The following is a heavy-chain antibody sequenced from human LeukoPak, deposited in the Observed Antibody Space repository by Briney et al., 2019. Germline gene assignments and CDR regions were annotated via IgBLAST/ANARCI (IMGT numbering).Heavy chain of an antibody. Sequence: PGGSLRLSCAASGFSFSTYNMNWVRQAPGKGLEWVSHISSSSSTIYYADSVKGRFTISRDNANNSLYLRMNGLRDEDTAVYYCARSGLGYCSDGSCYPNWFDPWGQGTLVTVSS. D-gene: IGHD2-15*01. CDR3: ARSGLGYCSDGSCYPNWFDP. V-gene: IGHV3-48*02. CDR1: GFSFSTYN. J-gene: IGHJ5*02. CDR2: ISSSSSTI.